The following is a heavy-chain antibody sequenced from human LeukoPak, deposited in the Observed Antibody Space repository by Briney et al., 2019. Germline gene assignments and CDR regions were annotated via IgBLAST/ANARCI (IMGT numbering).Heavy chain of an antibody. CDR3: ARGGLPRENWFDP. D-gene: IGHD3/OR15-3a*01. Sequence: PSETLSLTCTASGGSISSSSYYWGWIRQPPGKGLEWIGSIYYSGSTYYNPSLKSRVTISVDTSKNQFSLKLTSVTAADTAAYYCARGGLPRENWFDPWGQGTLVTVSS. CDR2: IYYSGST. CDR1: GGSISSSSYY. V-gene: IGHV4-39*07. J-gene: IGHJ5*02.